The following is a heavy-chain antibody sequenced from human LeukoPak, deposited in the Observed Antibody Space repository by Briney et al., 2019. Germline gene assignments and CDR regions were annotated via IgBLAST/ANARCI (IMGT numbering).Heavy chain of an antibody. D-gene: IGHD1-26*01. Sequence: SVKVSCKASGGTFSSYAISWVRQAPGQGLEWIGGIIPIFGTANYAQKFQGRVTITADESTSTAYMELSSLRSEDTAVYYCAGQTELIVGATDYWGQGTLVTVSS. CDR2: IIPIFGTA. CDR3: AGQTELIVGATDY. J-gene: IGHJ4*02. V-gene: IGHV1-69*13. CDR1: GGTFSSYA.